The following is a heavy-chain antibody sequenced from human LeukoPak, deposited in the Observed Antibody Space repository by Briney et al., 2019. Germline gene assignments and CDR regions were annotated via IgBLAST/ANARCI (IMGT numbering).Heavy chain of an antibody. CDR1: GFTFDDYA. Sequence: GGSLRLSCAASGFTFDDYAMHWVRQAPGKGLEWVSGISWKSGSIGYADSVKGRFTISRDNAKNSLYLQMNSLRAEDTALYYCAKAYDYYDSSGPYFDYWGQGTLVTVSS. V-gene: IGHV3-9*01. CDR3: AKAYDYYDSSGPYFDY. CDR2: ISWKSGSI. J-gene: IGHJ4*01. D-gene: IGHD3-22*01.